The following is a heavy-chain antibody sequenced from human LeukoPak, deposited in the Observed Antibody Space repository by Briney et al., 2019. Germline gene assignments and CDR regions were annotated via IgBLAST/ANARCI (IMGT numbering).Heavy chain of an antibody. V-gene: IGHV4-39*01. Sequence: TSETLSLTCTVSNGSISSYYWGWIRQPPGKGLEWIGSIYYSGSTYYNPSLKSRVTISVDTSKNQFSLKLSSVTAADTAVYYCARGVEYYDILTGYYYYYYMDVWGKGTTVTISS. CDR3: ARGVEYYDILTGYYYYYYMDV. CDR2: IYYSGST. CDR1: NGSISSYY. D-gene: IGHD3-9*01. J-gene: IGHJ6*03.